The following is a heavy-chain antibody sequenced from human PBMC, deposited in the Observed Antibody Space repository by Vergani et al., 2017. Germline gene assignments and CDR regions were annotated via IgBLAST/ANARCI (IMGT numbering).Heavy chain of an antibody. V-gene: IGHV1-2*04. D-gene: IGHD3-22*01. J-gene: IGHJ4*02. CDR1: GYTFTGYY. Sequence: QVQLVQSGAEVKKPGASVKVSCKASGYTFTGYYMHWVRQAPGQGLEWMGWINPNSGGTNYAQKFQGWVTMTRDTSISTAYMELSRLRSDDTAVYYCARGIYDSSGYYYFDYWGQGTLVTVSS. CDR2: INPNSGGT. CDR3: ARGIYDSSGYYYFDY.